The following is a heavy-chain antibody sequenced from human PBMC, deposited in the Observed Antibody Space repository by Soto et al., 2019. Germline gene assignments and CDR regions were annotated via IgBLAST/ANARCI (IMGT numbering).Heavy chain of an antibody. CDR2: ISGSGGST. CDR1: GFTFSSYA. D-gene: IGHD3-22*01. CDR3: AKDLYYYDSSGYYYAYDY. V-gene: IGHV3-23*01. Sequence: GGSLRLSCAASGFTFSSYAMSWVRQAPGKGLEWVSAISGSGGSTYYADSVKGRFTISRDNSKNTLYLQMNSLRAEDTAVYYCAKDLYYYDSSGYYYAYDYWGQGTRVTVSS. J-gene: IGHJ4*02.